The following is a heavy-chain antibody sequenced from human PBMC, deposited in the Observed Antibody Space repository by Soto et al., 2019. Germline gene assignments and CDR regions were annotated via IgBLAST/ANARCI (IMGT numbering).Heavy chain of an antibody. V-gene: IGHV3-23*01. Sequence: GGSLRLSCAASGFTFSSYAMSWVRQAPGKGLEWVSAISGSGGSTYYADSVKGRFTISRDNSKNTLYLQMNSLRAEDTAVYYCAKDREGNYYCYGMDVWGQGTTVTVSS. CDR2: ISGSGGST. CDR1: GFTFSSYA. J-gene: IGHJ6*02. D-gene: IGHD1-26*01. CDR3: AKDREGNYYCYGMDV.